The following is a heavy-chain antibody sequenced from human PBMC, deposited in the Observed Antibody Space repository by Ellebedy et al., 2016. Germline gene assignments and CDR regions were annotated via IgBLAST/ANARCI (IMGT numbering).Heavy chain of an antibody. D-gene: IGHD2-15*01. CDR3: ARDRGYCSGGSCYSDAFDI. Sequence: GESLKISCAASGFTFSSYAMSWVRQAPGKGLEWVSAISGSGGSTYYADSVKGRFTISRDNSKNTLYLQMNSLRAEDTAVYYCARDRGYCSGGSCYSDAFDIWGQGTMITVSS. CDR1: GFTFSSYA. CDR2: ISGSGGST. V-gene: IGHV3-23*01. J-gene: IGHJ3*02.